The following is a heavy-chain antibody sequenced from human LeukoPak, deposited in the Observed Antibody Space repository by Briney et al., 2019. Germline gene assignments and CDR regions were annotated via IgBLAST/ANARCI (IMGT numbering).Heavy chain of an antibody. D-gene: IGHD2-2*01. CDR2: INSDGSWT. CDR1: GNYW. V-gene: IGHV3-74*01. J-gene: IGHJ4*02. Sequence: GGSLRLSCAASGNYWMHWVRQAPGKGLVWVSHINSDGSWTSYADSVKGRFTISKDNAKNTVYLQMNSLRAEDTAVYYCVSFYETNWGRGTLVTVSS. CDR3: VSFYETN.